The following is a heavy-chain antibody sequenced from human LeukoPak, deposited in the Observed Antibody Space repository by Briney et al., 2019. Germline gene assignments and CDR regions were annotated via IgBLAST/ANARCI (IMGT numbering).Heavy chain of an antibody. CDR3: ARLKAVAAPLFRFYYYYYMDV. Sequence: GSLRLSCAASGLTVSSNYMNWVRQPPGKGLEWIGEINHSGSTNYNPSLKSRVTISVDTSKNQFSLKLSSVTAADTAVYYCARLKAVAAPLFRFYYYYYMDVWGKGTTVTVSS. V-gene: IGHV4-34*01. CDR2: INHSGST. J-gene: IGHJ6*03. CDR1: GLTVSSNY. D-gene: IGHD6-19*01.